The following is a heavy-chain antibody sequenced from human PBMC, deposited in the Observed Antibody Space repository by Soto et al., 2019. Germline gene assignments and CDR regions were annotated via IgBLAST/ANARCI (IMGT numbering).Heavy chain of an antibody. Sequence: GSLRLSCAASGFSFSNYAMSWVRQAPGKGLEWVSGISGSAGTTYYTDSMKGRFTISRDNSQNTLYLQMNSLRAEDTAIYYCANWGKSGSDFWGQGTLVTVSS. V-gene: IGHV3-23*01. CDR2: ISGSAGTT. CDR1: GFSFSNYA. J-gene: IGHJ4*02. CDR3: ANWGKSGSDF. D-gene: IGHD3-16*01.